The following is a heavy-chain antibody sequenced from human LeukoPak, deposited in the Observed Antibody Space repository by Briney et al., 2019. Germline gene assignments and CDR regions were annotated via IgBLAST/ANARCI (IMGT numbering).Heavy chain of an antibody. CDR1: GYIFTDYY. CDR2: INPNRGGT. V-gene: IGHV1-2*02. Sequence: GASVKVSCKASGYIFTDYYMHWVRQAPGQGLEWIGWINPNRGGTKYAQKFQGRVTMTRDTSISTAYMELSRLRSDDTAVYYCARGAVLLWFGEELGPFDYWGQGTLVTVSS. CDR3: ARGAVLLWFGEELGPFDY. D-gene: IGHD3-10*01. J-gene: IGHJ4*02.